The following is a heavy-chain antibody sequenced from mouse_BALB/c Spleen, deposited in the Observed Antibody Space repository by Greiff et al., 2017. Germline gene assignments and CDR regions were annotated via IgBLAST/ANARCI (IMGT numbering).Heavy chain of an antibody. D-gene: IGHD1-1*01. J-gene: IGHJ4*01. V-gene: IGHV1-80*01. CDR1: GYAFSSYW. CDR3: ARGVYGMDY. Sequence: VKLQESGAELVRPGSSVKISCKASGYAFSSYWMNWVKQRPGQGLEWIGQIYPGDGDTNYNGKFKGKATLTADKSSSTAYMQLSSLTSEDSAVYFCARGVYGMDYWGQGTSVTVSS. CDR2: IYPGDGDT.